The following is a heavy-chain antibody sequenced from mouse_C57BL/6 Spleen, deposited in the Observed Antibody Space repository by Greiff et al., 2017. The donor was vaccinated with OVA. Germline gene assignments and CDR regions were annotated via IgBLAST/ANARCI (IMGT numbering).Heavy chain of an antibody. CDR2: ISSGSSTI. Sequence: DVMLVESGGGLVKPGGSLKLSCAASGFTFSDYGMHWVRQAPEKGLEWVAYISSGSSTIYYADTVKGRFTISRDNAKNTLYLQMTSLRSEDTALYYCARGRDWYFDVWGTETTVTVSS. CDR1: GFTFSDYG. J-gene: IGHJ1*03. V-gene: IGHV5-17*01. CDR3: ARGRDWYFDV.